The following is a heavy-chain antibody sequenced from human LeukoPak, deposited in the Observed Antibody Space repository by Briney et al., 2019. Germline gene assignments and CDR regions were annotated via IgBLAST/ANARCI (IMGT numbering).Heavy chain of an antibody. CDR2: ISYDGSNK. CDR1: GFTFSSYG. CDR3: AKGFSYYYDSGYDPDSY. D-gene: IGHD3-22*01. J-gene: IGHJ4*02. Sequence: GRSLRLSCAASGFTFSSYGMHWVRQAPGKGLEWVAVISYDGSNKYYADSVKGRFTISRDNSKNTLYLQMNSLRAEDTAVYYCAKGFSYYYDSGYDPDSYWGQGTLVTASS. V-gene: IGHV3-30*18.